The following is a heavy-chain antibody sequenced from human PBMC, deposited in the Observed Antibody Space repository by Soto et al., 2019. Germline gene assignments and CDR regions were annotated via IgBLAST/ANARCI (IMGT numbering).Heavy chain of an antibody. Sequence: GGSLRLSCAGSGFTFSNYAISWVRQAPGKGLEWVSTISSTGDTRYYADSAKGRFTISRDNSKNTLYLQMSSLRAEDTAVYYCAKSLETVVPTAIPTVNDYWGQGTLVTVSS. CDR1: GFTFSNYA. D-gene: IGHD2-2*01. CDR3: AKSLETVVPTAIPTVNDY. CDR2: ISSTGDTR. J-gene: IGHJ4*02. V-gene: IGHV3-23*01.